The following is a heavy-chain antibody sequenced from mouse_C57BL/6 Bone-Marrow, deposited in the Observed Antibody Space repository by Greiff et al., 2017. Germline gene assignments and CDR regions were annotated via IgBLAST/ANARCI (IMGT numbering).Heavy chain of an antibody. D-gene: IGHD4-1*01. J-gene: IGHJ3*01. CDR3: ATWGFAY. CDR1: GYTFTDYY. CDR2: INPNNGGT. Sequence: EVQLKQSGPALVKPGASVKISCKASGYTFTDYYMNWVKQSHGKSLEWIGDINPNNGGTSYNQKFKGKATLTVDKSSSTAYMELRSLTSEDSAVYYCATWGFAYWGQGTLVTVSA. V-gene: IGHV1-26*01.